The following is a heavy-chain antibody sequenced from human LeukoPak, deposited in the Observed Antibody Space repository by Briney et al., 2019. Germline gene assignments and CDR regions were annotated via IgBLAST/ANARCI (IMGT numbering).Heavy chain of an antibody. Sequence: HPGRSLRLSCAASGLTAGDYYMDWVRQTPGKGLEWVGRSRNKGNSYSTDFAATVKGRFTISRDESKYSLFLQMNGLKIEDTAVYYCVRVQTGGAFDIWGQGTMVTVST. CDR1: GLTAGDYY. D-gene: IGHD1-1*01. V-gene: IGHV3-72*01. CDR2: SRNKGNSYST. J-gene: IGHJ3*02. CDR3: VRVQTGGAFDI.